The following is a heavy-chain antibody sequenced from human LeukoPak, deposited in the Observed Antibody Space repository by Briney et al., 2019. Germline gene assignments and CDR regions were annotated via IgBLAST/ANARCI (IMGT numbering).Heavy chain of an antibody. J-gene: IGHJ6*02. D-gene: IGHD6-13*01. CDR3: ARARIAAAGTLEGYYYGMDV. V-gene: IGHV3-30*04. CDR1: GFTFSSYA. Sequence: GGSLRLSCAASGFTFSSYAMHWVRQAPGKGLEWVAVISYDGSNKYYAGSVKGRFTISRDNSKNTLYLQMNSLRAEDTAVYYCARARIAAAGTLEGYYYGMDVWGQGTTVTVSS. CDR2: ISYDGSNK.